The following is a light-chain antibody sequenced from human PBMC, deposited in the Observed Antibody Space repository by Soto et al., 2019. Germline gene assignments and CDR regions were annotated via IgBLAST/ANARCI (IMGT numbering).Light chain of an antibody. CDR2: DAS. CDR3: QQYGSSRT. Sequence: EIVLTQSPGTLSLSPGERATLSCRASQSVSSSYLAWYQQKPGLAPRLVIYDASNRATGIPDRFSGSGSGTDFTLTISRLEPEDFAVYYCQQYGSSRTFGQGTKVDI. CDR1: QSVSSSY. V-gene: IGKV3D-20*01. J-gene: IGKJ1*01.